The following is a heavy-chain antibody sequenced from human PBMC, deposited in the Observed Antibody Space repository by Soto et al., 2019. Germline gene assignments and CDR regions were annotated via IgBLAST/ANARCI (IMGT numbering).Heavy chain of an antibody. V-gene: IGHV4-59*01. CDR3: ARDNTISDDAFDI. CDR1: GVSISSYY. D-gene: IGHD3-3*01. J-gene: IGHJ3*02. CDR2: IYYSGST. Sequence: SETLSLTCTVSGVSISSYYWSWIRQPPGKGLEWIGYIYYSGSTNYNPSLKSRVTISVDTSKNQFSLKLSSVTAADTAVYYCARDNTISDDAFDIWGQGTMVTVSS.